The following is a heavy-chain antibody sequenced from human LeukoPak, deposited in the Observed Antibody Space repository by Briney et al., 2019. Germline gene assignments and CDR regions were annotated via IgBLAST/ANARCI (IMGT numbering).Heavy chain of an antibody. CDR2: INTNTGNP. CDR3: ARETPPYYGDRPPREWFDP. J-gene: IGHJ5*02. V-gene: IGHV7-4-1*02. CDR1: GYTFTSYA. D-gene: IGHD4-17*01. Sequence: ASVKVSCKASGYTFTSYAMNWVRQAPGQGLEWMGWINTNTGNPTYAQGFTGRFVFSLDTSVSTAYLQISSLKAEDTAVYYCARETPPYYGDRPPREWFDPWGQGTLVTVSS.